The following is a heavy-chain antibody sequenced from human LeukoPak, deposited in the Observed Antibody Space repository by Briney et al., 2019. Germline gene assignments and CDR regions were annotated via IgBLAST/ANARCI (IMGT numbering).Heavy chain of an antibody. D-gene: IGHD6-13*01. J-gene: IGHJ4*02. Sequence: ASVKVSCKASGGTFSSYAISWVRQAPGQGLEWMGRIIPILGIANYAQKFQGRVTITADKSTSTAYMELSSLRSEDTAVYYCARDPGTSWSSFDYWGQGTLVTVSS. V-gene: IGHV1-69*04. CDR2: IIPILGIA. CDR3: ARDPGTSWSSFDY. CDR1: GGTFSSYA.